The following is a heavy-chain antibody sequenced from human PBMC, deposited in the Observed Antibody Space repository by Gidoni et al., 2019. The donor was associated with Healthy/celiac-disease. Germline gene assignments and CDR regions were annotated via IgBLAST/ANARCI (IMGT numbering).Heavy chain of an antibody. V-gene: IGHV3-23*01. CDR2: ISGSGGST. D-gene: IGHD3-22*01. CDR3: AKHTRYYDSSGYYTAVDAFDI. CDR1: GFTFSSYA. J-gene: IGHJ3*02. Sequence: EVQLLESGGGLVQPGGSLRLSCAASGFTFSSYAMSWVRQAPGKGLEWVPAISGSGGSTYYADSVKGLFTISRDNSKNTLYLQMNSLRAEDTAVYYCAKHTRYYDSSGYYTAVDAFDIWGQGTMVTVSS.